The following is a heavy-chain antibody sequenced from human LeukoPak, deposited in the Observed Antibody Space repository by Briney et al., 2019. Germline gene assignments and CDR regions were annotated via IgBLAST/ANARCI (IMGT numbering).Heavy chain of an antibody. V-gene: IGHV1-18*01. D-gene: IGHD6-6*01. CDR2: ISAYNGDT. CDR1: GYTFTSYG. CDR3: ARESIAARPNYYYYMDV. J-gene: IGHJ6*03. Sequence: ASVKVSCKASGYTFTSYGFSWVRQAPAQGLEWMGWISAYNGDTDYAQKLQGRVTMTTDTSTSTAYMELRSLRSDDTAVYYCARESIAARPNYYYYMDVWGKGTTVTVSS.